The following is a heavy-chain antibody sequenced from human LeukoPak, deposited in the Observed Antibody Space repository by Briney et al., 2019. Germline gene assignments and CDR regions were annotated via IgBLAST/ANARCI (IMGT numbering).Heavy chain of an antibody. CDR2: IKPSGGST. CDR1: GYIFTSYY. J-gene: IGHJ4*02. V-gene: IGHV1-46*01. Sequence: GASVKVSCKASGYIFTSYYMHWVRQAPGQGLEWMGIIKPSGGSTSYAQKFQGRVTMTRDTSTSTVYMELSSLRSEDTAVYYCAREKYCSTTSCYVPFDYWGQGTLVTVSS. D-gene: IGHD2-2*01. CDR3: AREKYCSTTSCYVPFDY.